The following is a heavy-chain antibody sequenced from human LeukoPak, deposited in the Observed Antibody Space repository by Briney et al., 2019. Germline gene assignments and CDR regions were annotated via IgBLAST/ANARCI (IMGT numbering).Heavy chain of an antibody. V-gene: IGHV4-4*02. Sequence: SETLSLTCTVPNGPITTTKWWSWVRQPPGKGLEWIGEISHTGSTNYNPSFNSRVTMSVDKSKNQFSLNLKSVTAADTALYYCASSSHVVVVTYGFDIWGRGTAVTVSS. CDR2: ISHTGST. J-gene: IGHJ3*02. CDR3: ASSSHVVVVTYGFDI. CDR1: NGPITTTKW. D-gene: IGHD2-21*01.